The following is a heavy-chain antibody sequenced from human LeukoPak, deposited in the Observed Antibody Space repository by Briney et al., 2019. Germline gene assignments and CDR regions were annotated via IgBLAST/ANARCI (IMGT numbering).Heavy chain of an antibody. Sequence: PGGSLRLSCAASGFIFSSYAMTWVRQAPGKGLEWVSAISAGGGSTYYADSVKGRFTISRDNSKNTLYLQMNSLRAEDTAVYYCARDSRRRSMDVWGQGTTVTVSS. V-gene: IGHV3-23*01. CDR1: GFIFSSYA. J-gene: IGHJ6*02. CDR2: ISAGGGST. CDR3: ARDSRRRSMDV.